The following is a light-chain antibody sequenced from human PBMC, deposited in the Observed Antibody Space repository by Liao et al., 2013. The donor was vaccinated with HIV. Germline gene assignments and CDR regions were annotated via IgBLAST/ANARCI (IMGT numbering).Light chain of an antibody. CDR1: NIGSKS. CDR3: QVWDSGSDHYV. Sequence: SYILTQPPSVSVAPGKTARIPCGGNNIGSKSVHWYQQKPAQAPVVVIYDDSDRPSGIPERFSGSNSGNTATLTISRVEDGDEADYFCQVWDSGSDHYVFGPGTKVTVL. V-gene: IGLV3-21*04. CDR2: DDS. J-gene: IGLJ1*01.